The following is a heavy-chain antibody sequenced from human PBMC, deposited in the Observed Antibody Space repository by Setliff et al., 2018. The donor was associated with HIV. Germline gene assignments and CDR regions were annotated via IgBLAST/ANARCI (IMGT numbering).Heavy chain of an antibody. V-gene: IGHV4-4*07. CDR3: ARELWFGELFRGFDP. CDR1: GGSINTYY. J-gene: IGHJ5*02. D-gene: IGHD3-10*01. Sequence: SETLSLTCTVSGGSINTYYWSWIRQPAGKGLEWIGRIYTSGSTNYNPSLKSRVTISVDTSKNQFSLKLSSVTAADTAVYYCARELWFGELFRGFDPWGQGTLVTVSS. CDR2: IYTSGST.